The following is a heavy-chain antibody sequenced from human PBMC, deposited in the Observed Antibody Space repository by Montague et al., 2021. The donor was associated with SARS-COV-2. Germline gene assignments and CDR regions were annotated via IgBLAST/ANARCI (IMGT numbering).Heavy chain of an antibody. J-gene: IGHJ4*02. V-gene: IGHV4-59*01. CDR3: ARMFYDYVWETSRYRGNYFDS. D-gene: IGHD3-16*02. CDR2: IYNSGTT. Sequence: SETLSLTCSVSGDSMSTNYRSWIRQPPGKGLEWIGHIYNSGTTIYNPSLKSRATIFIDVSKTQFSLRLSSVTATDTAVYYCARMFYDYVWETSRYRGNYFDSWGQGTLVTVSS. CDR1: GDSMSTNY.